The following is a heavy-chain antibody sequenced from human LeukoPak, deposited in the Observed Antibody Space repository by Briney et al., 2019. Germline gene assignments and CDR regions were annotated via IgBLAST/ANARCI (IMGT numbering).Heavy chain of an antibody. J-gene: IGHJ5*02. Sequence: ASVKVSCKASGYTFTSYGISWVRQAPGQGLEWMGWISAYNGNTNYAQKFQGRVTMTTDTSTSTAYMELRSLRSDDTAVYYCARDGAAASLKRLSRPNDWFDPWGQGTLVTVSS. D-gene: IGHD3-16*02. V-gene: IGHV1-18*01. CDR2: ISAYNGNT. CDR1: GYTFTSYG. CDR3: ARDGAAASLKRLSRPNDWFDP.